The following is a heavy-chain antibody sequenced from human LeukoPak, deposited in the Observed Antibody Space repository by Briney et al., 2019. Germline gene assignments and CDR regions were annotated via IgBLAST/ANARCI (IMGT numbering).Heavy chain of an antibody. CDR3: ARHRYSYYVWRFFDY. V-gene: IGHV4-39*01. Sequence: SETLSLTCSVSGGSISSSDSYWGWIRQPPGKGLEWIGSMYYRGTSYYKPSLKSRVTISVDTSKNQFSLILSSVTAADTAVFYCARHRYSYYVWRFFDYWGQAILVTVST. CDR1: GGSISSSDSY. J-gene: IGHJ4*02. CDR2: MYYRGTS. D-gene: IGHD4-11*01.